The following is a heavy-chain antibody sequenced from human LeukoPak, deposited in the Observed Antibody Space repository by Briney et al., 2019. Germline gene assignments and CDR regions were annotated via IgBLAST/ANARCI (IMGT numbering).Heavy chain of an antibody. J-gene: IGHJ5*02. CDR1: GGSITNTNYY. V-gene: IGHV4-39*07. Sequence: SETLSLTCTVSGGSITNTNYYWGWIRQPPGKGLEWIGNIYYSGSTHYNPSLKTRVTISVDTSKNQFSLKLSSVTAADTAVYYCAKTITISPSDWFDPWGQGILVTVSS. CDR2: IYYSGST. D-gene: IGHD3-3*01. CDR3: AKTITISPSDWFDP.